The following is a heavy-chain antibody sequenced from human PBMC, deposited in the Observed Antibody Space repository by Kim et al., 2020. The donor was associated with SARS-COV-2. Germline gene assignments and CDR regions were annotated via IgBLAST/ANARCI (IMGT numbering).Heavy chain of an antibody. D-gene: IGHD3-10*01. J-gene: IGHJ4*02. V-gene: IGHV3-23*01. CDR3: AKIRVLGQWRFDY. Sequence: TDSGKGRSTISRDNSKSTWDLQMNKLRAEDMALYYCAKIRVLGQWRFDYWGQGTLVTVSS.